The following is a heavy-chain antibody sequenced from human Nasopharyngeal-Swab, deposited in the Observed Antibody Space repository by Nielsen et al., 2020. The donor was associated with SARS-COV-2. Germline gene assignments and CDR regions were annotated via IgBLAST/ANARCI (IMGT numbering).Heavy chain of an antibody. CDR1: GGSFSGYY. J-gene: IGHJ6*02. Sequence: SETLSLTCAVYGGSFSGYYWSWIRQLPGKGLEWIGEINHSGSTNYNPSLKSRVTISVDTSKNQFSLKLSSVTAADTAVYYCARGVVAGTFGSWYYYGMDVWGQGTTVTVSS. CDR2: INHSGST. D-gene: IGHD6-19*01. CDR3: ARGVVAGTFGSWYYYGMDV. V-gene: IGHV4-34*01.